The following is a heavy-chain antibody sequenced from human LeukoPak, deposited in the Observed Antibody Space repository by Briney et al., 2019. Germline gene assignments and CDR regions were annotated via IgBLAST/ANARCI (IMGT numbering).Heavy chain of an antibody. CDR3: TTGTWIQLWLADY. D-gene: IGHD5-18*01. CDR1: GFTFGNAC. V-gene: IGHV3-15*01. Sequence: GGSLRLSCAASGFTFGNACMSWVRQAPGKGLEWVGHVKTKTDGGTTDYAAPVKGRFTISRDDSKNTLYLQMNSLKTEDTAVYYCTTGTWIQLWLADYWGQGTLVTVSS. CDR2: VKTKTDGGTT. J-gene: IGHJ4*02.